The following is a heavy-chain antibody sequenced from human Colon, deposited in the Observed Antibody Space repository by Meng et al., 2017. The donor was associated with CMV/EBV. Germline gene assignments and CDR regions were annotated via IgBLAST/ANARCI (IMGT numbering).Heavy chain of an antibody. CDR1: GYNFTNFW. J-gene: IGHJ4*02. V-gene: IGHV5-51*01. D-gene: IGHD2-8*01. Sequence: GESLKISCKASGYNFTNFWIGWVRQMPGEGLEWMGIVYPGDSDTRYSPSFQGHVTISVDKSITTAYLQWSSLKASDTALYYCARLFTNYPENDYWGQGTLVTVSS. CDR3: ARLFTNYPENDY. CDR2: VYPGDSDT.